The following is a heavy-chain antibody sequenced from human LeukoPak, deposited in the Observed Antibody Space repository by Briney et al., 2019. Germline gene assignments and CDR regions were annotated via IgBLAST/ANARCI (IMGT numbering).Heavy chain of an antibody. Sequence: PSETLSLTCTVSGGSISSYYWSWIRQPPGKGLEWIGYIYYSGSTNYNPSLKSRVTISVDTSKNQFSPKLSSVTAADTAVYYCARVEEGAPGYWGQGTLVTVSS. J-gene: IGHJ4*02. CDR1: GGSISSYY. D-gene: IGHD1-26*01. CDR3: ARVEEGAPGY. V-gene: IGHV4-59*01. CDR2: IYYSGST.